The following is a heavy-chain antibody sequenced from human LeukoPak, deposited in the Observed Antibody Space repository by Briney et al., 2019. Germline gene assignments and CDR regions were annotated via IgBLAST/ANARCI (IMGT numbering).Heavy chain of an antibody. CDR3: ASYGNIDYGDALLG. CDR1: GYTFTSYG. J-gene: IGHJ4*02. D-gene: IGHD4-17*01. CDR2: IIPIFGTA. V-gene: IGHV1-69*13. Sequence: SVKVSCKASGYTFTSYGISWVRQAPGQGLEWMGGIIPIFGTANYAQKFQGRVTITADESTSTAYMELSSLRSEDTAVYYCASYGNIDYGDALLGWGQGTLVTVSS.